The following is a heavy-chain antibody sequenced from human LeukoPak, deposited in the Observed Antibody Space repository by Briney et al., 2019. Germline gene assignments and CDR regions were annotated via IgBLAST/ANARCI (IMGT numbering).Heavy chain of an antibody. CDR2: INHGGST. V-gene: IGHV4-34*01. J-gene: IGHJ4*01. CDR3: ARVQDFETRGYYLGY. D-gene: IGHD3-22*01. Sequence: PSETLSLTCAVYGGSFSDYYWNWIRQPPGKGLEWIGEINHGGSTNYNPSLKSRVTMSVDTFKNQFSLTLSSVTAADTAVYYCARVQDFETRGYYLGYWGHGTLVTVSS. CDR1: GGSFSDYY.